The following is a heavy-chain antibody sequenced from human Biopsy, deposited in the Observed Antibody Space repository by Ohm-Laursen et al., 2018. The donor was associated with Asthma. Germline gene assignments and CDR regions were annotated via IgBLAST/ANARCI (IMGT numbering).Heavy chain of an antibody. J-gene: IGHJ4*02. D-gene: IGHD3-9*01. Sequence: GSSVKVSCKASGGSFDTYAISWLRQAPGQGLEWMGGIIPIFGTANYAQKFQGRVTITADESTSTAYMELSSLRSEDTAVYYCARASYDILTGYYNYFDYWGQGTLVTVSS. CDR2: IIPIFGTA. V-gene: IGHV1-69*01. CDR1: GGSFDTYA. CDR3: ARASYDILTGYYNYFDY.